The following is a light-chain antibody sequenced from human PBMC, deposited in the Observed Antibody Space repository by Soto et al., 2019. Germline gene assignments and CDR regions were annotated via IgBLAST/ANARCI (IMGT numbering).Light chain of an antibody. CDR3: SSYTGSSTYV. V-gene: IGLV2-14*03. Sequence: QSALTQPASVSGSPGQSITISCTGTSSDVGGYNYVSWYQQHPGKAPKLMIYDVSNRPSGVSNRFSGSKSGNTASLTISGHQAEDEADYYCSSYTGSSTYVFGTGTKLTVL. CDR2: DVS. J-gene: IGLJ1*01. CDR1: SSDVGGYNY.